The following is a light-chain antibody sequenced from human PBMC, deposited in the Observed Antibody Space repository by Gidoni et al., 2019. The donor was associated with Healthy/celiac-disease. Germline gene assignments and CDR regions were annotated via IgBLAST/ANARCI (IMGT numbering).Light chain of an antibody. CDR2: AAS. CDR3: QQSYSTLFT. J-gene: IGKJ3*01. Sequence: DIQMTQSPSSLSASVGDRVTITCRASQSISSYLNWYQQKPGKAPKLLIYAASSLQSGVPSRFSGSGSGTDFTRNIRSLQPEDFATYYCQQSYSTLFTFGQGTKVDIK. V-gene: IGKV1-39*01. CDR1: QSISSY.